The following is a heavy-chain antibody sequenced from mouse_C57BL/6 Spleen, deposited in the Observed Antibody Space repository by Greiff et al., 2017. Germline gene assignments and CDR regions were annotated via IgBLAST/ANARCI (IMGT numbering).Heavy chain of an antibody. CDR2: INPNNGGT. D-gene: IGHD1-1*01. Sequence: EVQLQQSGPELVKPGASVKISCKASGYTFTDYYMNWVKQSHGKSLEWIGDINPNNGGTSYNQKFKGKATLTVDKSSSTAYMELRSLTSEDSAVYYCARGGTTVVDYYAMDYWGQGTSVTVSS. J-gene: IGHJ4*01. CDR3: ARGGTTVVDYYAMDY. CDR1: GYTFTDYY. V-gene: IGHV1-26*01.